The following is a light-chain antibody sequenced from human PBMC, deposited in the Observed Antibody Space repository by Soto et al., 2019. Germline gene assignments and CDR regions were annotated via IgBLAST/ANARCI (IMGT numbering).Light chain of an antibody. Sequence: EIVLTQSPGTLSLSPGERATLSCRASQSLSSSQLAWYQQKPGQAPRLLIHDASSRATGISDRFTGSGSGTDFTLTITTLEPEDFAVYYCQQYGSSPRTFGLGTKVKI. CDR3: QQYGSSPRT. CDR2: DAS. CDR1: QSLSSSQ. V-gene: IGKV3-20*01. J-gene: IGKJ1*01.